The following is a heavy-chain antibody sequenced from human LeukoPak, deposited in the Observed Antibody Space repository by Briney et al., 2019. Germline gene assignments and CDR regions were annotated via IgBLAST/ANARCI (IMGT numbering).Heavy chain of an antibody. CDR1: GDSISSYY. CDR3: ARGQAYYDIFTRPYSGGYYYMDV. CDR2: IHYSGST. Sequence: SETLSLICTVSGDSISSYYWRWIRQPPGKGLELIGDIHYSGSTKYTPSLKSRGTISVDKSKTQFSLKLSSVTAAHTAVYYCARGQAYYDIFTRPYSGGYYYMDVCGKGTTVTVSS. V-gene: IGHV4-59*01. D-gene: IGHD3-9*01. J-gene: IGHJ6*03.